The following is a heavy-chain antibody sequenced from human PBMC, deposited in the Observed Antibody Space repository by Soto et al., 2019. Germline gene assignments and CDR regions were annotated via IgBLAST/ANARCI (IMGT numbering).Heavy chain of an antibody. CDR3: AKEVIDRRTNFDY. CDR2: IDGGGGST. CDR1: GFTFINYA. V-gene: IGHV3-23*01. J-gene: IGHJ4*02. Sequence: GGSLRLSCAASGFTFINYAMSWVRQAPGKGLEWVSAIDGGGGSTSYLDSVKGRFTISRDNSKNTLYLQLNSLRAEDTALYYCAKEVIDRRTNFDYWGQGTLVTVSS.